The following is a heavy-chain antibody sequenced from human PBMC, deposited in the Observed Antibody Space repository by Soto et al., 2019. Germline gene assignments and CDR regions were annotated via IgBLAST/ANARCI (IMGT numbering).Heavy chain of an antibody. D-gene: IGHD5-12*01. V-gene: IGHV3-33*01. CDR3: ARDGDRGGLRYAFDI. CDR1: GFPFSSYG. Sequence: QVQLVESGGGVVPPGRSLRLSCAASGFPFSSYGLHWVRQTPGKGLEWVAVIWYDGSNKYYADSVKGRFTISRDNSKNTLDLQMSRLRAEDTAVYYCARDGDRGGLRYAFDIWGQGTMVTVSS. CDR2: IWYDGSNK. J-gene: IGHJ3*02.